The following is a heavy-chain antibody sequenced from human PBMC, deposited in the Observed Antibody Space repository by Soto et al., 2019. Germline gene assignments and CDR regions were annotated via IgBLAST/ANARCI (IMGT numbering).Heavy chain of an antibody. CDR2: IYYSGST. D-gene: IGHD3-10*01. J-gene: IGHJ4*02. CDR3: ARVSIAARVYYGSGANYYFDY. Sequence: SETLSLTCTVSGGSISSSSYYWGWIRQPPGKGLEWIGSIYYSGSTYYNPSLKSRVTISVDTSKNQSSLKLSSVTAADTAVYYCARVSIAARVYYGSGANYYFDYWGQGTLVTVSS. V-gene: IGHV4-39*01. CDR1: GGSISSSSYY.